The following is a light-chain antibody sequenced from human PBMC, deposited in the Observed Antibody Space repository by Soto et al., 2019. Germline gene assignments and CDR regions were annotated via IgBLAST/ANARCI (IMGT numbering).Light chain of an antibody. Sequence: QSVLTQPPSASGTPGQRVTISCSGSSSNIGSNTVNWYQQLPGTAPKLLIYSNNQRPSGVPDRLSGSKSGTSASLAISGLQSEDEADYYCAAWDDSLNGPDSVFGTGTKVTVL. CDR2: SNN. CDR1: SSNIGSNT. J-gene: IGLJ1*01. CDR3: AAWDDSLNGPDSV. V-gene: IGLV1-44*01.